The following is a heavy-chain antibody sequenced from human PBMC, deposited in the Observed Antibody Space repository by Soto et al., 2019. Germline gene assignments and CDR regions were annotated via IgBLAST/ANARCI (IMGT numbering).Heavy chain of an antibody. CDR1: GYTFTSYG. CDR3: ARFCVGEDIVVVVAATDFDY. Sequence: ASVKVSCKASGYTFTSYGISWVRQAPGQGLEWMGWISAYNGNTNYAQKLQGRVTMTTDTSTSTAYMELRSLRSDDTEVYYCARFCVGEDIVVVVAATDFDYWGQGTLVTVSS. J-gene: IGHJ4*02. CDR2: ISAYNGNT. D-gene: IGHD2-15*01. V-gene: IGHV1-18*01.